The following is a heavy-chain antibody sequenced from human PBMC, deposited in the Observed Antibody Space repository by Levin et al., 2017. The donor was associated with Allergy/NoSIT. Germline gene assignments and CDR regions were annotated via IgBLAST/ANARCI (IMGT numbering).Heavy chain of an antibody. CDR3: ARVSGGYSYGDIDY. D-gene: IGHD5-18*01. CDR1: GGTFSSYA. Sequence: EASVKVSCKASGGTFSSYAISWVRQAPGQGLEWMGGIIPIFGTANYAQKFQGRVTITADESTSTAYMELSSLRSEDTAVYYCARVSGGYSYGDIDYWGQGTLVTVSS. J-gene: IGHJ4*02. CDR2: IIPIFGTA. V-gene: IGHV1-69*13.